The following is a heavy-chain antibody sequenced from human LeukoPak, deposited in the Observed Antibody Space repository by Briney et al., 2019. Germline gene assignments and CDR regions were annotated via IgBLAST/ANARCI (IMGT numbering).Heavy chain of an antibody. V-gene: IGHV4-59*01. CDR1: GGSISSYY. J-gene: IGHJ4*02. CDR3: AREGIAAAVDY. CDR2: IYYSGST. D-gene: IGHD6-13*01. Sequence: PSETLSLTCTVSGGSISSYYWSWMRQPPGKGLEWIGYIYYSGSTNYNPSLKSRVTISVDTSKNQFSLKLSSVTAADTAVYYCAREGIAAAVDYWGQGTLVTVSS.